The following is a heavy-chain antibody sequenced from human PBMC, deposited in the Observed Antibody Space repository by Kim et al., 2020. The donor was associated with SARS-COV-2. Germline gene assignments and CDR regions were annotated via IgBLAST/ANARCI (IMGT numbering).Heavy chain of an antibody. CDR2: MSFDGSDK. J-gene: IGHJ6*02. Sequence: VVQAGRSLRLSCAASGFTFSTHAMHWVRQAPGKGLEWVAFMSFDGSDKHYADSVKGRFTMSRDNSKNTLYLQMNSLRPEDTAVYYCAKDFPNSYGMDVWGQGTKVTV. CDR1: GFTFSTHA. CDR3: AKDFPNSYGMDV. D-gene: IGHD2-8*01. V-gene: IGHV3-30*18.